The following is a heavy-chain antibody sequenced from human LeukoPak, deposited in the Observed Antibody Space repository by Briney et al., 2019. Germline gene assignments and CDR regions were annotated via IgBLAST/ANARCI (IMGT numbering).Heavy chain of an antibody. Sequence: GGSLRLSCAASGFRFSTYSMSWVRQAPGKGLGWVSAVRSDGVTTFYADSVRGRFTISRDNSRGTLSLQMNSLRADDTAVYFCAILSWDGRGSFYWGQGTLVTVSS. V-gene: IGHV3-23*01. CDR1: GFRFSTYS. D-gene: IGHD2/OR15-2a*01. J-gene: IGHJ4*02. CDR2: VRSDGVTT. CDR3: AILSWDGRGSFY.